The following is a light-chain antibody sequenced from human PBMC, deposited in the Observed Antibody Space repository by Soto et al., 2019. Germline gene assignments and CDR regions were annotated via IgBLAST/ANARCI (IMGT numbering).Light chain of an antibody. J-gene: IGLJ1*01. Sequence: QSVLAQPASVSGSPGQSTIISCTGTSSDVGGYNYVSWYQQHPGKAPKFLIYEVDNRASVVSDRFSGSKSGNTASLTISGLQAEDEADYYCSSYTSSNTLVFGTGTKVTVL. CDR2: EVD. CDR1: SSDVGGYNY. CDR3: SSYTSSNTLV. V-gene: IGLV2-14*01.